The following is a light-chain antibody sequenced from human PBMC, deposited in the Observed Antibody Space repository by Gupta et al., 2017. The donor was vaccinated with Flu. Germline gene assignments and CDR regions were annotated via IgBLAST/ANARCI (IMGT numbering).Light chain of an antibody. Sequence: QTVVTQEPSFSVSPGGTVTLTCDLSSGSVSTTYYPSWYQQTPGQAPRTLIYNPKPRASGVPDRFSGSILGNKAALTITGAQADDESDYYCVLYLGSGIWVFGGGTKLTVL. V-gene: IGLV8-61*01. CDR3: VLYLGSGIWV. J-gene: IGLJ3*02. CDR2: NPK. CDR1: SGSVSTTYY.